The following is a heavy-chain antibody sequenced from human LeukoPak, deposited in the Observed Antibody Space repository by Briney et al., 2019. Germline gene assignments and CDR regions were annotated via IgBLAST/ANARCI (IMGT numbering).Heavy chain of an antibody. D-gene: IGHD3-22*01. CDR2: IYYSGST. Sequence: PSETLSLTCTVSGGSISSSSYYWGWIRQPPGKGLEWIGSIYYSGSTYYNPSLKSRVTISVDTSKNQFSLKLNSVTAADTAVYYCARRGDSSGYYIIDYWGQGTLVTVYS. CDR1: GGSISSSSYY. CDR3: ARRGDSSGYYIIDY. V-gene: IGHV4-39*01. J-gene: IGHJ4*02.